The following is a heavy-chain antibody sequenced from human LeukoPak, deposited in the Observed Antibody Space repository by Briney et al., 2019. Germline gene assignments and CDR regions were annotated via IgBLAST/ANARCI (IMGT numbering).Heavy chain of an antibody. CDR1: GGSISRYY. Sequence: PSETLSLTCTVSGGSISRYYWSWIRQPAGKGLQWIGRIYTSGSTNYNPSLKSRVTMSVDTSKNQFSLKLSSVTAADTAVYYCARTAYRGSYSSLGAFDIWGQGTMVTVSS. J-gene: IGHJ3*02. CDR2: IYTSGST. D-gene: IGHD1-26*01. V-gene: IGHV4-4*07. CDR3: ARTAYRGSYSSLGAFDI.